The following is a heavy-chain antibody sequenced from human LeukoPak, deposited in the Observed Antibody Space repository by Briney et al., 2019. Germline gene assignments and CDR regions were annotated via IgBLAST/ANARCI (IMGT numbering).Heavy chain of an antibody. D-gene: IGHD3-10*01. Sequence: SVKVSCKASGGTFSSYAISWVRQAPGQGLEWMGGIIPIFGTANYAQKFQGRVTITADKSMSTAYMELSSLRSEDTAVYYCARDYYGSGSYYSYWGQGTLVTVSS. V-gene: IGHV1-69*06. CDR3: ARDYYGSGSYYSY. CDR1: GGTFSSYA. J-gene: IGHJ4*02. CDR2: IIPIFGTA.